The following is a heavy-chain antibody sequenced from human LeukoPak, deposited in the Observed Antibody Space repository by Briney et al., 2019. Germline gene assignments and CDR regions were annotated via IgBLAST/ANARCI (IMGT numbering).Heavy chain of an antibody. CDR2: ISAYNGNT. V-gene: IGHV1-18*01. J-gene: IGHJ4*02. Sequence: GASVMVSCKASGYTFTSYGISWVRQAPGQGLEWMGWISAYNGNTNYAQKLQGRVTMTTDTSTSTAYMELRSLRSDDTAVYYCARVEYYYDSSGYWRGPYYFDYWGQGTLVTVSS. CDR3: ARVEYYYDSSGYWRGPYYFDY. D-gene: IGHD3-22*01. CDR1: GYTFTSYG.